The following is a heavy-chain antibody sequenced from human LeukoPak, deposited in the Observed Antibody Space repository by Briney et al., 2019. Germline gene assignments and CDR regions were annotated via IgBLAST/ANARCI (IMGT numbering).Heavy chain of an antibody. Sequence: GGSLRLSCAASGFTFSSYSMNWVRQAPGKGLEWVSSISSSSGYIYYADSVKGRFTISRDNAKNSLYLQMNSLRAEDTAVYYCARDSSGWSVNFDYWGQGTLVTVSS. CDR2: ISSSSGYI. J-gene: IGHJ4*02. D-gene: IGHD6-19*01. CDR3: ARDSSGWSVNFDY. CDR1: GFTFSSYS. V-gene: IGHV3-21*01.